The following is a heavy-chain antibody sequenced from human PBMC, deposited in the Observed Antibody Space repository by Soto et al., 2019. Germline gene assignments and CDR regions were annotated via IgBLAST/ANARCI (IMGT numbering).Heavy chain of an antibody. CDR1: GGSISRGGYY. CDR3: ARGVVVVQTLDY. CDR2: IYYSGST. J-gene: IGHJ4*02. D-gene: IGHD2-2*01. Sequence: SETLSLTCTASGGSISRGGYYWSWIRQHPGKGLEWIGYIYYSGSTYYNPSLKSRVTISVDTSKNQFSLKLSSVTAADTAVYYCARGVVVVQTLDYWGQGTLVTVSS. V-gene: IGHV4-31*03.